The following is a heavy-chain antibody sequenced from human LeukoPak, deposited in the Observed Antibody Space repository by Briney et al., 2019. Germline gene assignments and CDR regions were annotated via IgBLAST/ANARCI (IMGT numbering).Heavy chain of an antibody. V-gene: IGHV3-11*04. CDR1: GFTFSDYY. CDR3: ARDLDYYDSSGSLDY. J-gene: IGHJ4*02. D-gene: IGHD3-22*01. CDR2: ISSSGSTI. Sequence: GGSLRLSCAASGFTFSDYYMSWIRQAPGKGLEWVSYISSSGSTIYYADSVKGRFTISRDNAKNSLYLQMNSLRAEDTAVYYCARDLDYYDSSGSLDYWGQGTLVTVSS.